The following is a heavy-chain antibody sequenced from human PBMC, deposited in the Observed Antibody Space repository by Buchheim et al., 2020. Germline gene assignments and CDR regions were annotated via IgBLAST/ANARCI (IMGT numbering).Heavy chain of an antibody. V-gene: IGHV4-34*01. CDR2: INHSGST. Sequence: QVQLQQWGAGLLKPSETLSLTCAVYGGSFSGYYWSWIRQSPGKGLEWIGEINHSGSTNYNPSLKSRVTISVDTSKNQFSLKLSSVTAADTAVYYCARGPPRGGYYQYYYYYYGMDVWGQGTT. CDR1: GGSFSGYY. J-gene: IGHJ6*02. CDR3: ARGPPRGGYYQYYYYYYGMDV. D-gene: IGHD3-22*01.